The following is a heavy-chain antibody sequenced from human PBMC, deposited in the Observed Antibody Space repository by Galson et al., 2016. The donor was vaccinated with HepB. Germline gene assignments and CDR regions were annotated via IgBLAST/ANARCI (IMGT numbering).Heavy chain of an antibody. V-gene: IGHV3-23*01. CDR3: ARDALRVRFSRGRFVRAFDI. CDR2: ISGSGSNT. D-gene: IGHD3-10*02. J-gene: IGHJ3*02. CDR1: GFPFSSAT. Sequence: SLRLSCAASGFPFSSATMHWVRQAPGKGLEWVSGISGSGSNTHYGDSVKGRFTISRDHSTNTLYLQMNSLRAEDTGVYYCARDALRVRFSRGRFVRAFDIWGQGTTVTVSS.